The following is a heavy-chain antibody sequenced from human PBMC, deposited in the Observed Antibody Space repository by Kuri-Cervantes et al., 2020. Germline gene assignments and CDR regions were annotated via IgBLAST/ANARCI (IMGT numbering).Heavy chain of an antibody. CDR3: ARHVGKRGSGYFDY. CDR2: VYYSGDT. Sequence: GSLRLSCTVSGDSISTYYWGWIRQAPGKGLEWLGTVYYSGDTYYNPSLRSRVTVSVDTSKSQFSLKLSSVTAADTAVYYCARHVGKRGSGYFDYWGQGTLVTVSS. CDR1: GDSISTYY. D-gene: IGHD6-25*01. J-gene: IGHJ4*02. V-gene: IGHV4-39*01.